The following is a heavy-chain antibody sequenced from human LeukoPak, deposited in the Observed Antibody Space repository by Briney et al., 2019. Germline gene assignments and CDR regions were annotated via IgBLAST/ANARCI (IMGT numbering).Heavy chain of an antibody. Sequence: ASVKVSCKASGYTFTSYGISWVRQPPGQGLEWMGWISAYNGNTNYAQKLPGRVTITTDTSTSTAYMELRSVRSDDTAVYYCARDGYYADAFDIWGEGTMVTVSS. CDR3: ARDGYYADAFDI. CDR1: GYTFTSYG. CDR2: ISAYNGNT. V-gene: IGHV1-18*01. D-gene: IGHD2/OR15-2a*01. J-gene: IGHJ3*02.